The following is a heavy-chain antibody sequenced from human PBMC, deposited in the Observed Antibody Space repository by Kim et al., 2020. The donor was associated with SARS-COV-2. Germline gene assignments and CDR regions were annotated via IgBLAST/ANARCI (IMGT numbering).Heavy chain of an antibody. CDR2: ITKSGTNI. D-gene: IGHD3-16*01. J-gene: IGHJ3*02. CDR3: VGDRRGGAFVM. Sequence: GGSLRLSCATSGFTFSAYDMNWVRQAPGKGLEWLAYITKSGTNIYYADSVEGRFTISRDNSKNSLFLQMNSLRAEDTALYYCVGDRRGGAFVMWGQGTMVTVSS. V-gene: IGHV3-48*01. CDR1: GFTFSAYD.